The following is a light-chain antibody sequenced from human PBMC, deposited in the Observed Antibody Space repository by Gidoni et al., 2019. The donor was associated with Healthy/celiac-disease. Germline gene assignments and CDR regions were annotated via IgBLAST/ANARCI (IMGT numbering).Light chain of an antibody. CDR1: QDISNY. J-gene: IGKJ4*01. Sequence: DIQMTQSPSSLSASAGDRVTITCQASQDISNYLNWYQQKPGKAPKLLIYDASNLETGVPSRFSGSGSGTDFTFTISSLQPEDIATYYCQQYDNLTFGGGTKVEIK. V-gene: IGKV1-33*01. CDR3: QQYDNLT. CDR2: DAS.